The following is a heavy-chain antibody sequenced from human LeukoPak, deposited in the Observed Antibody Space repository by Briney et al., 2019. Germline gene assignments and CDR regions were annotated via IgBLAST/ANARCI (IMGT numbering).Heavy chain of an antibody. Sequence: GGSLRLSCAASGFTFSNAYMNWVRQAPGKGREWVGRKPKTAGETTEYAAPVKDRFSISRDDSKSMMYLQMNSLKTEDTAVYYCITPLPYSAQGGQGTLVTVSS. CDR3: ITPLPYSAQ. V-gene: IGHV3-15*07. CDR1: GFTFSNAY. J-gene: IGHJ4*02. CDR2: KPKTAGETT. D-gene: IGHD2-21*01.